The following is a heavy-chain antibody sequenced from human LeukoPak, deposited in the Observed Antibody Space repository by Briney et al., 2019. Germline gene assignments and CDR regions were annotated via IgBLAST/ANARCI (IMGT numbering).Heavy chain of an antibody. CDR1: GGSLSSYY. CDR2: IYTSGST. D-gene: IGHD6-25*01. Sequence: SETLSLTCTVSGGSLSSYYWSWIRQPAGKGLEWIGRIYTSGSTTYNPSLTSRVTMSVDKSRDQFSLKYSSMTAADTAVYYCARETANGYDAFDIWGQGTMVTVSS. CDR3: ARETANGYDAFDI. V-gene: IGHV4-4*07. J-gene: IGHJ3*02.